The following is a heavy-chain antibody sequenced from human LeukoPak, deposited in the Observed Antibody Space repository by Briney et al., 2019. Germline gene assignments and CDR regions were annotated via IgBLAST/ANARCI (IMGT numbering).Heavy chain of an antibody. CDR3: ARGGYSYGYYMDV. Sequence: PSETLSLTCAVYIGSFSGYYWSWIRQPPGKGLEWIGEINHSGSTNYNPSLKSRVTISVDTSKNQFSLKLTSVTAADTGVYYCARGGYSYGYYMDVWGKGTTVTVSS. V-gene: IGHV4-34*01. CDR2: INHSGST. J-gene: IGHJ6*03. D-gene: IGHD5-18*01. CDR1: IGSFSGYY.